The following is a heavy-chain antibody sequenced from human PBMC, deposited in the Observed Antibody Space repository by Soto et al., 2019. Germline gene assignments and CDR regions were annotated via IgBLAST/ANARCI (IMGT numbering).Heavy chain of an antibody. CDR2: ISYDGSNK. V-gene: IGHV3-30*18. Sequence: QVQLVESGGGVVQPGRSLRLSCAASGFTFSSYGMHWVRQAPGKGLEWVAVISYDGSNKYYADSVKGRFTISRDNSKNTLYLQMNSLRAEDTAVYYCAKEGYYYDSSGYYEPAEYFQHWGQGTLVTVSS. D-gene: IGHD3-22*01. CDR1: GFTFSSYG. J-gene: IGHJ1*01. CDR3: AKEGYYYDSSGYYEPAEYFQH.